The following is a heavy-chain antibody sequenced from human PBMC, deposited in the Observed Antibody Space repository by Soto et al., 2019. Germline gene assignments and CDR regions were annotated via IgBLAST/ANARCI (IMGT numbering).Heavy chain of an antibody. CDR3: ARDDSSSWYGYYFDY. CDR2: INPNSGGT. V-gene: IGHV1-2*04. Sequence: ASVKVSCKASGYTFTGYYMHWVRQAPGQGLEWMGWINPNSGGTNYAQKFQGWVTMTRDTSISTAYMELSRLRSDDTAVYYCARDDSSSWYGYYFDYWGQGTLVTSPQ. D-gene: IGHD6-13*01. J-gene: IGHJ4*02. CDR1: GYTFTGYY.